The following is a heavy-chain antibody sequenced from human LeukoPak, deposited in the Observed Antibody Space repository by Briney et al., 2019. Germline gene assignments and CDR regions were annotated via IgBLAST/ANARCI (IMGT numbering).Heavy chain of an antibody. Sequence: AAPVKVSCKASGYTFTSYGISWVRQAPGQGLEWMGWISAYNGNTNYAQKLQGRVTMTTDTSTSTAYMELRSLRSDDTAVYYCARGPPRRTYYYDSSGYSLDWYFDLWGRGTLVTVSS. J-gene: IGHJ2*01. CDR3: ARGPPRRTYYYDSSGYSLDWYFDL. CDR1: GYTFTSYG. CDR2: ISAYNGNT. D-gene: IGHD3-22*01. V-gene: IGHV1-18*01.